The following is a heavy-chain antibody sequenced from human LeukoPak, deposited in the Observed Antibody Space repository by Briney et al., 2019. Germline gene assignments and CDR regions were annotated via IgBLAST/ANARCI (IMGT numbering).Heavy chain of an antibody. J-gene: IGHJ3*02. D-gene: IGHD2-2*01. CDR1: GYTFTSYG. Sequence: ASVKVSCKASGYTFTSYGISWVRQAPGQGLEWMGWISAYNGNTNYAQKLQGRVTMTTDTSTSTAYMELRSLRSDDTAVYYCASLSVVVPAANAFDIWGQGTMVTVSS. CDR3: ASLSVVVPAANAFDI. CDR2: ISAYNGNT. V-gene: IGHV1-18*01.